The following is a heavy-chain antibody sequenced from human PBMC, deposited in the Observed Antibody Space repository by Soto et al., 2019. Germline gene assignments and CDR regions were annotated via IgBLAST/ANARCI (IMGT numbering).Heavy chain of an antibody. CDR3: ARGDCVGGTRYSLAGSFYYCMDV. CDR1: GFTFSNYW. D-gene: IGHD2-15*01. J-gene: IGHJ6*03. CDR2: INSDGSVS. V-gene: IGHV3-74*01. Sequence: EVQLVESGGGLVQPGGSLRLSCAASGFTFSNYWMYWVRQAPGEGLVWVSRINSDGSVSSYADSVKGRLTISRDNVKNTLYLQMDSLRAEDTAVYYCARGDCVGGTRYSLAGSFYYCMDVWGKGTTVTVFS.